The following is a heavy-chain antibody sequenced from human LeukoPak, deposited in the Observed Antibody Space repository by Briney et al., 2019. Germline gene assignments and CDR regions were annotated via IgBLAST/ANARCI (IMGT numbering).Heavy chain of an antibody. CDR1: GGSISTYY. Sequence: SETLSLTCTVSGGSISTYYWSWIRQSPGKGLEWIGSIYYSGSTYYNPSLKSRVTISVDTSKNQFSLKLSSVTAADTAVYYCARDGRYCSSTSCTVDYWGQGTLVTVSS. CDR3: ARDGRYCSSTSCTVDY. V-gene: IGHV4-59*12. J-gene: IGHJ4*02. CDR2: IYYSGST. D-gene: IGHD2-2*01.